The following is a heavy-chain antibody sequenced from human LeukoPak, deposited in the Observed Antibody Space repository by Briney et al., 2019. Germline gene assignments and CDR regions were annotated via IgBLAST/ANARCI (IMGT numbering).Heavy chain of an antibody. D-gene: IGHD1-26*01. CDR1: GYSFTSYG. V-gene: IGHV1-18*01. J-gene: IGHJ6*02. CDR2: ICAYNGNT. CDR3: ARRFSSTTFYYYGMDV. Sequence: GASLKVSSKASGYSFTSYGISCVRQAPEQGLEWMGWICAYNGNTNYAQTLQGRVTMTTDTSTSTAYMELRSLRSDDTAVYYCARRFSSTTFYYYGMDVWGQGTTVTVSS.